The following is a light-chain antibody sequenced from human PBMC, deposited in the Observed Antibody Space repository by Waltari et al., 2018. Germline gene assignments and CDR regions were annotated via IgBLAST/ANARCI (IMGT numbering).Light chain of an antibody. CDR1: QRVTNNY. V-gene: IGKV3-20*01. J-gene: IGKJ5*01. Sequence: EIVLTQSPGTVSLSPGARATLSCRASQRVTNNYLPWYQQTPGLPPRLLMYGASPRASGIPDRFSGSGSGTDFTLTISRLEPEDFAVYYCQQYGSSPTFGQGTRLEIK. CDR3: QQYGSSPT. CDR2: GAS.